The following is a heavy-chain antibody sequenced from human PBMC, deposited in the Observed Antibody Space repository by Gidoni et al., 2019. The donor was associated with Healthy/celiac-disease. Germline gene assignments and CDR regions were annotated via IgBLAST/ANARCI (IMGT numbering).Heavy chain of an antibody. CDR1: GYSPSTSGMC. Sequence: QVTLRESGPALVKPTQTLTLTCPFSGYSPSTSGMCVSWIRQPPGKALEWLARIDWDDDKYYSTSLKTRLTISKDTSKNQVVLTMTNMDPVDTATYYCARATTVDYGMDVWGHGTTVTVSS. CDR2: IDWDDDK. J-gene: IGHJ6*02. D-gene: IGHD4-17*01. V-gene: IGHV2-70*15. CDR3: ARATTVDYGMDV.